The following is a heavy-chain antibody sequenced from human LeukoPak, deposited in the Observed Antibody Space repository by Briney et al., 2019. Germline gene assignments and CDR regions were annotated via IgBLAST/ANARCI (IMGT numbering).Heavy chain of an antibody. CDR3: ARALVGSSSGYFYYYMDV. Sequence: SETLSLTCTVSGYSISSGYFWGWIRQPPGKGLEWIGSIYYSGSTYYNPSLKSRVTISVDTSKNQFSLNLSSVTAADTAVYYCARALVGSSSGYFYYYMDVWGKGTTVTVSS. CDR1: GYSISSGYF. J-gene: IGHJ6*03. V-gene: IGHV4-38-2*02. D-gene: IGHD6-6*01. CDR2: IYYSGST.